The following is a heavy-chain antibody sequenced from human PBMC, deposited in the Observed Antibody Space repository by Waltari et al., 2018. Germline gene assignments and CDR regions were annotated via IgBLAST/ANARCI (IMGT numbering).Heavy chain of an antibody. Sequence: QVQLPASGPGLVKPSDTLSPTCTVTGGSISRHYWSWIRQPPGKGLEWIGYIYYSGSTNYNPSLKSRVTISVDTSKNQFSLKLSSVTAADTAVYYCARVANWNYPFDYWGQGTLVTVSS. CDR1: GGSISRHY. V-gene: IGHV4-59*11. D-gene: IGHD1-7*01. CDR2: IYYSGST. CDR3: ARVANWNYPFDY. J-gene: IGHJ4*02.